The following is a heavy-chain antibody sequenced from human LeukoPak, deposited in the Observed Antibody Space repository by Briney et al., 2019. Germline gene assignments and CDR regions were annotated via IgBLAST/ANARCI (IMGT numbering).Heavy chain of an antibody. D-gene: IGHD3-22*01. J-gene: IGHJ4*02. CDR2: ISGSGGST. Sequence: GGSLRLSCAASGFTFSSYAMSWVRQAPGKGLEWVSAISGSGGSTYYADSVKGRFTISRDNSKNTLYLQMNSLRAEDTAVYYCVKGNPYYYDSSGVDYWGQGTLVTVSS. CDR1: GFTFSSYA. CDR3: VKGNPYYYDSSGVDY. V-gene: IGHV3-23*01.